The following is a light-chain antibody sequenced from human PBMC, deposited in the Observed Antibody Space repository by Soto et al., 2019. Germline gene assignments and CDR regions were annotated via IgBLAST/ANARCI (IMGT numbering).Light chain of an antibody. V-gene: IGLV2-14*01. CDR3: SSYTSSSNTPVV. J-gene: IGLJ2*01. CDR1: SSNVGGYNS. CDR2: DVS. Sequence: QSALTQPASVSGSPGQSITISCTGTSSNVGGYNSVSWYQQHPGKAPKLMIYDVSDRPSGVSNRFSGSKSGNTASLTISGLPAEDEADYYCSSYTSSSNTPVVFGGGTKVTVL.